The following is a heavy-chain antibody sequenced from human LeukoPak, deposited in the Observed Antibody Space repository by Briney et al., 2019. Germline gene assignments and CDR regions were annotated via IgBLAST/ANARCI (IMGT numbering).Heavy chain of an antibody. CDR2: IYSGGST. V-gene: IGHV3-66*02. CDR3: AKDSFYSGSYHYFDY. CDR1: GFTVSSNY. Sequence: GGSLRLSCAASGFTVSSNYMSWVRQAPGKGLEWVSVIYSGGSTYYADSVKGRFTISRDNSKNTLYLQMNSLRAEDTAVYYCAKDSFYSGSYHYFDYWGQGTLVTVSS. D-gene: IGHD1-26*01. J-gene: IGHJ4*02.